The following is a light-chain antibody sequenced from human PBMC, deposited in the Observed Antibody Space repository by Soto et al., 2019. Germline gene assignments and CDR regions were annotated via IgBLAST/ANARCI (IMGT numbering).Light chain of an antibody. V-gene: IGKV2-30*02. CDR1: QSLVHSDGIAY. J-gene: IGKJ5*01. CDR2: KVS. CDR3: MQGTHWPIT. Sequence: VMNKYPLALPVTLGQPASISCRPNQSLVHSDGIAYFSWFQQRPGRSPRRLIYKVSNRDSGVPARFSGSGSGTDFALKISRVEAEEVGVYYCMQGTHWPITVGQGTRLDI.